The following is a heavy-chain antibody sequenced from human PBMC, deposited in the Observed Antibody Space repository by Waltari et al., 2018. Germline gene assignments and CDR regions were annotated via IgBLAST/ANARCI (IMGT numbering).Heavy chain of an antibody. D-gene: IGHD6-13*01. V-gene: IGHV4-61*09. Sequence: QVQLQESGPGLVKPSQTLSLTCTVSGGSISSGSYYGSWIRQPAGKGLEWIGYIYTSGSTNYNPSLKSRVTISVDTSKNQFSLKLSSVTAADTAVYYCARDLAAAGLNWFDPWGQGTLVTVSS. J-gene: IGHJ5*02. CDR2: IYTSGST. CDR1: GGSISSGSYY. CDR3: ARDLAAAGLNWFDP.